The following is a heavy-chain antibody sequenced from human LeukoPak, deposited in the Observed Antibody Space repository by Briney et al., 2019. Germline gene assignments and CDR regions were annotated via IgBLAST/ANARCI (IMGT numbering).Heavy chain of an antibody. Sequence: SVKVSCKASGGTFSSYAISWVRQAPGQGLEWMGGIIPIFGTANYAQKFQGRVTITADESTSTAYMELSSLRSEDTAVYYCASGAVAGIGFDYWGQGTLVTVSS. V-gene: IGHV1-69*13. J-gene: IGHJ4*02. CDR1: GGTFSSYA. CDR3: ASGAVAGIGFDY. CDR2: IIPIFGTA. D-gene: IGHD6-19*01.